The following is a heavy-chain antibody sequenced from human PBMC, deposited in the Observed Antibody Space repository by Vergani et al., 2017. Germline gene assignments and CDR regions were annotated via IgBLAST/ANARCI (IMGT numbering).Heavy chain of an antibody. CDR2: ISSSSSTI. J-gene: IGHJ4*02. D-gene: IGHD1-26*01. CDR3: AREVGGFDY. V-gene: IGHV3-48*01. CDR1: GFTTGDYV. Sequence: EAQLAESGGGLVQPGQSLRLSCTASGFTTGDYVMSWFRQAPGKGLEWVSYISSSSSTIYYADSVKGRFTISRDNAKNSLYLQMNSLRAEDTAVYYCAREVGGFDYWGQGTLVTVSS.